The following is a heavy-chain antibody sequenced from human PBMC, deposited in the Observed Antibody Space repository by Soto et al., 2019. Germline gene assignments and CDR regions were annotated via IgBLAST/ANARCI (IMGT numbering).Heavy chain of an antibody. CDR1: GFTFSSYA. V-gene: IGHV3-23*01. Sequence: GGSLGLSCAASGFTFSSYAMSWVRQAPGKGLEWVSAISGSGGRTDYADSVKGRFTLSRDNSKNTLYLQMNSLRAEDTAIYYCAKDRATGTYDTFDIWGQGTMVTVSS. CDR2: ISGSGGRT. CDR3: AKDRATGTYDTFDI. D-gene: IGHD1-1*01. J-gene: IGHJ3*02.